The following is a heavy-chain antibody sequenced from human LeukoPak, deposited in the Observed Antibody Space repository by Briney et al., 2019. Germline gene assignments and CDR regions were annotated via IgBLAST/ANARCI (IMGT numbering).Heavy chain of an antibody. D-gene: IGHD3-16*01. CDR2: IDSSGTYI. CDR3: ARELNRAFDY. Sequence: GGSLRLSCAVSGFTFGSYTMHWVRQAPGKGLEWVSSIDSSGTYIYYGDSVKGRFTISRDNVKNSLYLQMNSLGAEDTAVYYCARELNRAFDYWGQGTLVSVSS. CDR1: GFTFGSYT. J-gene: IGHJ4*02. V-gene: IGHV3-21*01.